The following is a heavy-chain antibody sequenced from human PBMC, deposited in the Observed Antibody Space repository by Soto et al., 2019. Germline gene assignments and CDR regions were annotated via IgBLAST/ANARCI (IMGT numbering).Heavy chain of an antibody. D-gene: IGHD2-2*02. Sequence: QLPLRESGPGLVKPSETPSLTCTVYAGSIISNNHYWGWIRQPPGKGLEWIGNIYYSGTTSYNPSFKSRVTVSVDTSKGQFSLKLSSMTVADTAVYFCARRSTISRGFDYWGQGTLVTVSS. CDR2: IYYSGTT. CDR1: AGSIISNNHY. V-gene: IGHV4-39*01. J-gene: IGHJ4*02. CDR3: ARRSTISRGFDY.